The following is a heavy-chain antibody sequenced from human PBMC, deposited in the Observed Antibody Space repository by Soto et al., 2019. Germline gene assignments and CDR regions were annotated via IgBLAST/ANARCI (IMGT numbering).Heavy chain of an antibody. CDR2: IIPIFGTA. CDR1: GGTFSSYA. J-gene: IGHJ4*02. Sequence: VASVKVSCKASGGTFSSYAISWVRQAPGQGLEWMGGIIPIFGTANYAQKFQGRVTITADESTSTAYMELSSLRSEDTAVYYCARSSSGWYRVFDYWGQGTLVTVSS. D-gene: IGHD6-19*01. V-gene: IGHV1-69*13. CDR3: ARSSSGWYRVFDY.